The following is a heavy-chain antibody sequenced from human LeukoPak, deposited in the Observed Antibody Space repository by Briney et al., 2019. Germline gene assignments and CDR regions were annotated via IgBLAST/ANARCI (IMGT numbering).Heavy chain of an antibody. CDR3: ARAAGVDYYDSSAYTYGMDV. Sequence: ASVKVSCKVSGYTLTELSMHWVRQAPGKGLEWMGGFDPEDGETIYAQKFQGRVTMTRDTSISTAYMELSRLRSDDTAVYYCARAAGVDYYDSSAYTYGMDVWGQGTTVTVSS. CDR1: GYTLTELS. J-gene: IGHJ6*02. D-gene: IGHD3-22*01. V-gene: IGHV1-24*01. CDR2: FDPEDGET.